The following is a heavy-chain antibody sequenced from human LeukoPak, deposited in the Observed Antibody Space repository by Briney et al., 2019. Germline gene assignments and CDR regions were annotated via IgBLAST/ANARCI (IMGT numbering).Heavy chain of an antibody. Sequence: ASVKVSCKASGYTFTSYAMHWVRQAPGQRLEWMGWINAGNGNTKYSQKFQGRVTITRDTSASTAYMELSSLRSEDTAVYYCARGLVLRFLVPMSYGMDVWGRGTTVTVSS. V-gene: IGHV1-3*01. J-gene: IGHJ6*02. CDR1: GYTFTSYA. CDR2: INAGNGNT. CDR3: ARGLVLRFLVPMSYGMDV. D-gene: IGHD3-3*01.